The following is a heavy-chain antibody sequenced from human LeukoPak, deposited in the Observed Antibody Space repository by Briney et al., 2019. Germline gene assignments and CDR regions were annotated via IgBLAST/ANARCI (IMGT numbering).Heavy chain of an antibody. V-gene: IGHV1-18*01. CDR2: VSAYNGNT. D-gene: IGHD3-22*01. Sequence: ASVKVSCKASGYTFTSYGISWVRQAPGQGLEWMGWVSAYNGNTNYAQKLQGRVTMTTDTSTSTAYMELRSLRSDDTAVYYCARSYYDTAAGSDAFDIWGQGTMVTVSS. J-gene: IGHJ3*02. CDR3: ARSYYDTAAGSDAFDI. CDR1: GYTFTSYG.